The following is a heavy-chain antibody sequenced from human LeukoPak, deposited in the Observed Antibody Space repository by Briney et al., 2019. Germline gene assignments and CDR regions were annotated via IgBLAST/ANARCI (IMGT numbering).Heavy chain of an antibody. D-gene: IGHD3-22*01. CDR3: ARVRTIDYRYDTSGYYADAFDI. CDR2: IKTNSGVT. V-gene: IGHV1-2*06. Sequence: ASVKVSCKASGYTFTDYYIHWVRQAPGQWPEWMGRIKTNSGVTDYEQKFQGRVTMTRDTSISTAYMDLSRLRSDDTAVYYCARVRTIDYRYDTSGYYADAFDIWGQGTRVTVSS. J-gene: IGHJ3*02. CDR1: GYTFTDYY.